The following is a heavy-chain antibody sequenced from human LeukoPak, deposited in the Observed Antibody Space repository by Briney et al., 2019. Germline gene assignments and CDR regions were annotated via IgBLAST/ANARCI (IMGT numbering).Heavy chain of an antibody. CDR1: GDSISSSFYY. D-gene: IGHD3-10*01. J-gene: IGHJ2*01. V-gene: IGHV4-39*07. CDR2: IYHSGST. CDR3: ARVITGGSGRAYWYFDL. Sequence: PSETLSLTCSVSGDSISSSFYYWAWIRQPPGKGLEWIGSIYHSGSTYYNPSLKSRVTISVDTSKNQFSLKLSSVTAADTAVYYCARVITGGSGRAYWYFDLWGRGTLVTVSS.